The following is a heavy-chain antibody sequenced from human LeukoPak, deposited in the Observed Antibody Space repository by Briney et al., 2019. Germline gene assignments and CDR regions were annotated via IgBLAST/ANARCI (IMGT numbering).Heavy chain of an antibody. V-gene: IGHV1-18*01. J-gene: IGHJ3*02. CDR2: ISAYNGNI. D-gene: IGHD1-26*01. CDR3: ARDGGATDAFDI. Sequence: ASVTVSCTASGGTFSSYAINWVRQAPGQGLEWMGWISAYNGNIKYAQKLQGRVTMTTDTSTSTAYMELRSLRSDDTAVYYCARDGGATDAFDIWGQGTMVTVSS. CDR1: GGTFSSYA.